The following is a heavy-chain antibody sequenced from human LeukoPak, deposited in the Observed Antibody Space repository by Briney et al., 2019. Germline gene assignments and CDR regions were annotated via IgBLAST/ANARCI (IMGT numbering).Heavy chain of an antibody. CDR1: GGSTTSYY. Sequence: PSETLSLTCTVSGGSTTSYYWSWIRQPAGKGLEWIGHIYPSGNTNYNPSPKSRVTMSVDKSRTQFSLNLTSVTAADTAVYYCARDTFWSGSYYFDYWGQGTLVTVSS. CDR2: IYPSGNT. CDR3: ARDTFWSGSYYFDY. D-gene: IGHD3-3*01. V-gene: IGHV4-4*07. J-gene: IGHJ4*02.